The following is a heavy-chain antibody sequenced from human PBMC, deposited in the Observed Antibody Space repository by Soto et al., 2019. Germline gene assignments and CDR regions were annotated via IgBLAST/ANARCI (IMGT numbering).Heavy chain of an antibody. CDR1: GGSISSGDYY. J-gene: IGHJ6*02. CDR2: IYYSGST. D-gene: IGHD5-18*01. CDR3: ARVVYGYSYGARLLYYYYGMDV. Sequence: SETLSLTCTVSGGSISSGDYYWSWIRQPPGKGLEWIGYIYYSGSTYYNPSLKSRVTISVDTSKNQFSLKLSSVTAADTAVYYCARVVYGYSYGARLLYYYYGMDVWGQGTPVTVSS. V-gene: IGHV4-30-4*01.